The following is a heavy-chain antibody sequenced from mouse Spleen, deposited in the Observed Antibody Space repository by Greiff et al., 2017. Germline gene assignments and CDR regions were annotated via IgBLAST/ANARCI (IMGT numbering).Heavy chain of an antibody. V-gene: IGHV1-7*01. CDR1: GYTFTSYW. CDR2: INPSSGYT. CDR3: ARSNYGNSYYFDY. D-gene: IGHD2-1*01. Sequence: QVQLKQPGTELVKPGASVKLSCKASGYTFTSYWMHWVKQRPGQGLEWIGYINPSSGYTKYNQKFKDKATLTADKSSSTAYMQLSSLTYEDSAVYYCARSNYGNSYYFDYWGQGTTLTVSS. J-gene: IGHJ2*01.